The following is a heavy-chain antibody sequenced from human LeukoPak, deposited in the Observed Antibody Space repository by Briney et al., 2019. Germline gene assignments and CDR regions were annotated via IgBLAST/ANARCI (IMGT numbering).Heavy chain of an antibody. CDR2: ISSSSSYI. CDR3: ARDYSPPHYFDSSGYFDS. Sequence: GGSLRLSCAASGFAFSTYAMQWVRQAPGKGLEWVSSISSSSSYIYYADSVKGRFTISRDNADNSLYLQMNSLRAEDTAVYYCARDYSPPHYFDSSGYFDSWGQGTLVTVSS. D-gene: IGHD3-22*01. J-gene: IGHJ4*02. V-gene: IGHV3-21*01. CDR1: GFAFSTYA.